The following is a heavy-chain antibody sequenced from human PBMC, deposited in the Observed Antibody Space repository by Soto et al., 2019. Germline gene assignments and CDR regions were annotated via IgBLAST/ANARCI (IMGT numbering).Heavy chain of an antibody. CDR1: GFTFSSYG. D-gene: IGHD6-19*01. J-gene: IGHJ4*02. V-gene: IGHV3-30*18. CDR3: AKEGSSSPTIAVAGPLDY. CDR2: ISYDGSNK. Sequence: GGSLRLSCAASGFTFSSYGMHWVRQAPGKGLEWVAVISYDGSNKYYADSVKGRFTISRDNSKNTLYLQMNSLRAEDTAVYYCAKEGSSSPTIAVAGPLDYWGQGTLVTVSS.